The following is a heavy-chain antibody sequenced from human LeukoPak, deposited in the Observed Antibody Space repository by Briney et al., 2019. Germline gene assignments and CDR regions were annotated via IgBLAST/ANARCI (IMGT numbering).Heavy chain of an antibody. Sequence: PQASVKVSCKASGGTFSSYAISWVRQAPGQGLEWMGGIIPIFGTANYAQKFQGRVTITTDESTSTAYMELSSLRSEDTAAYYCARSTDVVATSDAYFDYWGQGTLVTVSS. V-gene: IGHV1-69*05. CDR3: ARSTDVVATSDAYFDY. D-gene: IGHD5-12*01. CDR2: IIPIFGTA. J-gene: IGHJ4*02. CDR1: GGTFSSYA.